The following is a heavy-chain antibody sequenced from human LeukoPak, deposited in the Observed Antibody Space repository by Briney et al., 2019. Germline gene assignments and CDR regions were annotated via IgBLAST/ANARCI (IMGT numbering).Heavy chain of an antibody. CDR3: ARHGDYCFDL. CDR1: GFTFSRSW. Sequence: PGGSLRLSCAASGFTFSRSWMGWVRQAPGKGLEWVANIKQDGTSKYYVDSVMGRFTISRDNAENSVYPQMNSLSAGDTAVYYCARHGDYCFDLWGPGTRVTVSS. CDR2: IKQDGTSK. V-gene: IGHV3-7*02. J-gene: IGHJ4*02. D-gene: IGHD2-21*01.